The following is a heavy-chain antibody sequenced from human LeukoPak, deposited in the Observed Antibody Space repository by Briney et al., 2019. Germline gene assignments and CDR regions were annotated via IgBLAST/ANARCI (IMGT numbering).Heavy chain of an antibody. CDR3: ITDQSPTYYYDSSGYYFDY. CDR1: GFTFSNAW. Sequence: PGGSLRLPCAASGFTFSNAWMSWVRQAPGKGLEWVGRIKSKTDGGTTDYAAPVKGRFTISRDDSKNTLYLQMNSLKTEDTAVYYCITDQSPTYYYDSSGYYFDYWGQGTLVTVSS. V-gene: IGHV3-15*01. D-gene: IGHD3-22*01. CDR2: IKSKTDGGTT. J-gene: IGHJ4*02.